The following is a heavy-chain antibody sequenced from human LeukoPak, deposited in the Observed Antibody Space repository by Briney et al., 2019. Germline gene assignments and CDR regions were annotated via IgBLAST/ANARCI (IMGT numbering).Heavy chain of an antibody. CDR2: IYYSRST. V-gene: IGHV4-39*01. D-gene: IGHD4-17*01. Sequence: SETLSLTCTVSGGSISSGSYYWSWIRQPAGKGLEWIGSIYYSRSTYYNPSLKSRVTISVDTSKNQFSLKLSSVTAADTAVCYCARVPTVTFFDYWGQGTLVTVSS. CDR3: ARVPTVTFFDY. CDR1: GGSISSGSYY. J-gene: IGHJ4*02.